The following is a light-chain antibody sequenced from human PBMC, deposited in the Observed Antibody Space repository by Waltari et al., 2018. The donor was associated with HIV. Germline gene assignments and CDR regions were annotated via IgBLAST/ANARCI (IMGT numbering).Light chain of an antibody. V-gene: IGLV2-18*01. J-gene: IGLJ2*01. CDR1: SSDVGSYNR. Sequence: QSALTQPPSVSGSPGQSVSISCTGSSSDVGSYNRVSWYQQPPGTAPKLIIYEVNNRPSGVPDRFSGFQSGNTASLTISGLQAEDEADYYCSLYTGTTNVLFGGGTKLTVL. CDR3: SLYTGTTNVL. CDR2: EVN.